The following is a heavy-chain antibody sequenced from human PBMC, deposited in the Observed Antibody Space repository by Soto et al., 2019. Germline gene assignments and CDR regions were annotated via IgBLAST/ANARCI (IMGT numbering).Heavy chain of an antibody. CDR3: ATEINHRPYSSGPSGGAFDI. CDR1: GYTLTELS. CDR2: FDPEDGET. J-gene: IGHJ3*02. D-gene: IGHD6-19*01. V-gene: IGHV1-24*01. Sequence: ASVKVSCKVSGYTLTELSMHWVRQAPGKGLEWMGGFDPEDGETIYAQKFQGRATMTEDTSTDTAYMELSSLRSEDTAVYYCATEINHRPYSSGPSGGAFDIWGQGTMVTVSS.